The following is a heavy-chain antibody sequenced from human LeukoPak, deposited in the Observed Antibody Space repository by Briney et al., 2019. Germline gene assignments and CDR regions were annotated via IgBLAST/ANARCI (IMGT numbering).Heavy chain of an antibody. CDR3: ARGLDYYDSSGYRLPALGY. CDR1: GGSFSGYY. Sequence: SETLSLTCVGYGGSFSGYYWSWIRQPPGKGGEWIGEINHSGSTNYNPSLKSRVTISVDTSKNQFSLKLSSVTAADTAVYYCARGLDYYDSSGYRLPALGYWGQGTLVTVSS. V-gene: IGHV4-34*01. J-gene: IGHJ4*02. CDR2: INHSGST. D-gene: IGHD3-22*01.